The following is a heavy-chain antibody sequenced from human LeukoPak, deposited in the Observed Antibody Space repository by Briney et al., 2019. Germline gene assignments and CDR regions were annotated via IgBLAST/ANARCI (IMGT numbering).Heavy chain of an antibody. CDR3: ARGWGGYDAFDI. V-gene: IGHV3-48*03. J-gene: IGHJ3*02. CDR2: ISSSGSTI. Sequence: GGSLRLSCAASGFTFSSHEMNWVRQAPGKGLEWVSYISSSGSTIYYADSVKGRFTISRDNAKNSLYLQMNSLRAEDTAVYYCARGWGGYDAFDIWGQGTMVTVSS. CDR1: GFTFSSHE. D-gene: IGHD3-10*01.